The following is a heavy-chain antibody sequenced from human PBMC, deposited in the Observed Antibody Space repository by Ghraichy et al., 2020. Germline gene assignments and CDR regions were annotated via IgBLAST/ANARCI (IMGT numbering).Heavy chain of an antibody. CDR3: ARQTVSCHDY. CDR2: VRSKADNYAT. Sequence: LSLTCAASGFALSDSHMHWVRQASGKGLEWVGHVRSKADNYATAYAASVKGRFTISRDDSKNTAYLQMNSLKTEDTAVYYCARQTVSCHDYWGQGTLVTVSS. V-gene: IGHV3-73*01. D-gene: IGHD1-14*01. J-gene: IGHJ4*02. CDR1: GFALSDSH.